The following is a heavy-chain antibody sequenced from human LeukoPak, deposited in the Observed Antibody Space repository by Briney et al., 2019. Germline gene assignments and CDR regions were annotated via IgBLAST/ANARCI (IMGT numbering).Heavy chain of an antibody. Sequence: SETLSLTCTVSGGSISSYYGSWIRQPPGKGLEWIAYISDIGSSNYNPSLKRRVTISLDTSKNQFSLKLSSVTAADTAVYYCAGHHPRNTVDFWGQGTLVTVSS. CDR1: GGSISSYY. J-gene: IGHJ4*02. CDR3: AGHHPRNTVDF. V-gene: IGHV4-59*08. CDR2: ISDIGSS. D-gene: IGHD2-8*02.